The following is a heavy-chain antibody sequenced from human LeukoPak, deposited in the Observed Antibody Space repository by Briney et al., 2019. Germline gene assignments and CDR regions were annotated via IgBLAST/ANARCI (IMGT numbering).Heavy chain of an antibody. CDR2: ISYDGSNK. D-gene: IGHD6-19*01. Sequence: PGRSLRLSCAASGFTFSSYAMHWVRQAPGKGLEWVAVISYDGSNKYYADSVKGRFTISRDNSKNTLYLQMNSLRAEDTAVYYCAKDGEQWLVTDVMDVWGQGTTVTVSS. J-gene: IGHJ6*02. V-gene: IGHV3-30*04. CDR3: AKDGEQWLVTDVMDV. CDR1: GFTFSSYA.